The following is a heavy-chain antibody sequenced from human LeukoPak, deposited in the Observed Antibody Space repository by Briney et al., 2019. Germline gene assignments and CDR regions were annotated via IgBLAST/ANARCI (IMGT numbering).Heavy chain of an antibody. J-gene: IGHJ4*02. CDR2: ISSSSSYI. Sequence: PGGSLRLSCAASGFTFSSYSMNWVRQAPGKGLEWVSSISSSSSYIYYADSVKGRFTISRDNAKNSLYLQMNSLRAEDTAVYYCARDLSVVVGSFDYWGQGTLVTVSS. CDR1: GFTFSSYS. D-gene: IGHD2-21*01. CDR3: ARDLSVVVGSFDY. V-gene: IGHV3-21*01.